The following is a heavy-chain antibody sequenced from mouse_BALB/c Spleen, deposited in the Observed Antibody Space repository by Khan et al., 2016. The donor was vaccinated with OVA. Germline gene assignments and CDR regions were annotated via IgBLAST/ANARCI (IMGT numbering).Heavy chain of an antibody. CDR2: ISTGGGST. J-gene: IGHJ2*01. D-gene: IGHD1-1*01. CDR1: GFAFSSYD. CDR3: ARPHYYGSNYYFDY. V-gene: IGHV5-12-1*01. Sequence: EVELMESGGGLVKPGGSLKLSCAASGFAFSSYDMSWVRQTPEKRLEWVAFISTGGGSTYYPDTVKGRFTISRDNAKNTLYLQMSSLKSEDTAMYYCARPHYYGSNYYFDYWGQGTTLTVSS.